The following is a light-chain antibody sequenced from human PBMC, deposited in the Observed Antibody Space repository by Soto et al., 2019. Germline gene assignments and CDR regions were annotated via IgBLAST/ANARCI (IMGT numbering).Light chain of an antibody. J-gene: IGKJ1*01. CDR2: DAS. CDR3: QHHWT. V-gene: IGKV1-5*01. Sequence: DIQMTQSPSTLSASVGDRVTITCRASQSISSWLAWYQQKPGKAPKLLIYDASSLESGVPSMFSGSGSGTEFPLTISSLQPDDFATYYCQHHWTFGQGTKVEIK. CDR1: QSISSW.